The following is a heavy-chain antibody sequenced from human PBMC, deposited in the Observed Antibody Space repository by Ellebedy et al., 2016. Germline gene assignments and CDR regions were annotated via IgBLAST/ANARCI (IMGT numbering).Heavy chain of an antibody. Sequence: GESLKISXAASGFTFSSYSMNWVRQAPGKGLEWVSYISSSGSTIYYADSVKGRFTISRDNAKNSLYLQMNSLRAEDTAVYYCARDRDYYYYMDVWGKGTTVTVSS. CDR1: GFTFSSYS. V-gene: IGHV3-48*04. CDR3: ARDRDYYYYMDV. CDR2: ISSSGSTI. J-gene: IGHJ6*03.